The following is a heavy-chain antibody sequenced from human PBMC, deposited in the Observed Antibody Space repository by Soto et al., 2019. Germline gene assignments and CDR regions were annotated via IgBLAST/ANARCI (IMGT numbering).Heavy chain of an antibody. D-gene: IGHD3-10*01. Sequence: SETLSLTCNVSGASISSYYWSWIRQPPEKGLEWIAYIYNSGSTNYNPSLKSRVTISVDTSKNQFSLDLSSVTAADTAVYYCARDKGDGSGSYYGYWGQGTLVTVSS. CDR2: IYNSGST. CDR1: GASISSYY. J-gene: IGHJ4*02. V-gene: IGHV4-59*01. CDR3: ARDKGDGSGSYYGY.